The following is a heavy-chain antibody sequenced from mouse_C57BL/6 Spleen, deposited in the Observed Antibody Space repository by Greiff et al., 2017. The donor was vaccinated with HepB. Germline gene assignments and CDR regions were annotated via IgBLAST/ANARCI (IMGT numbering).Heavy chain of an antibody. CDR2: IYPSDSET. CDR3: ARSGSTTVVATGNYFDY. J-gene: IGHJ2*01. CDR1: GYTFTSYW. V-gene: IGHV1-61*01. D-gene: IGHD1-1*01. Sequence: QVQLQQPGAELVRPGSSVKLSCKASGYTFTSYWMDWVKQRPGQGLEWIGNIYPSDSETHYNQKFKDKATLTVDKSSSTAYMQLSSLTSEDSAVYYCARSGSTTVVATGNYFDYWGQGTTLTVSS.